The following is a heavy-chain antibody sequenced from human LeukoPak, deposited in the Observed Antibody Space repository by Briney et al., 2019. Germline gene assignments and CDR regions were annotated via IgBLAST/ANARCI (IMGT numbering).Heavy chain of an antibody. CDR3: ARDQVWFDP. CDR2: INPNSGGT. CDR1: GYTFTGYY. J-gene: IGHJ5*02. Sequence: ASVKLSCTASGYTFTGYYINWARQAPGQGLEWMGWINPNSGGTNYAQKFQGRVTMTRDTSISTAYMELSRLRSDDTAVYYCARDQVWFDPWGQGTLVTVSS. V-gene: IGHV1-2*02.